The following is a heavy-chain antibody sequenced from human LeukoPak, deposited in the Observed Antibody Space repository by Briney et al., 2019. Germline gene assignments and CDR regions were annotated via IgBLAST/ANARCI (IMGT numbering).Heavy chain of an antibody. CDR2: IYYSGST. J-gene: IGHJ5*02. CDR1: GGSISSGDYY. V-gene: IGHV4-30-4*01. CDR3: ARGRDYDSSGYKT. D-gene: IGHD3-22*01. Sequence: SETLSLTCTVSGGSISSGDYYWSWIRQPPGKGLEWIGYIYYSGSTYYNPSLKSRVTISVDTSKNQFSLKLSSVTAADTAVYYCARGRDYDSSGYKTWGQGTLVTVSS.